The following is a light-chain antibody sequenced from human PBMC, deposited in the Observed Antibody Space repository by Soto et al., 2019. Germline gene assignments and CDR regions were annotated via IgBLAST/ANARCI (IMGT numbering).Light chain of an antibody. Sequence: DIQMTQSPSSLSASVGDRVTITCRASQSISTYLNWYQQKPGKAPNLLIFAASTLQSGVPSRFSGSGSGTDFTLTIRSLQPEDFATYYCQQSYTAPLNFGGGPKVDIK. V-gene: IGKV1-39*01. CDR1: QSISTY. J-gene: IGKJ4*01. CDR2: AAS. CDR3: QQSYTAPLN.